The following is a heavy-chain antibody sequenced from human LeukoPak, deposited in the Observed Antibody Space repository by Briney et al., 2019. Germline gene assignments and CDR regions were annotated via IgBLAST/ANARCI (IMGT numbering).Heavy chain of an antibody. Sequence: GGSLRLSCAASGFTFSSYAMHWVRQAPGKGPEWVAVISYDGSNKYYADSVKGRFTISRDNSKNTLYLQMNSLRAEDTAVYYCAREEALAAAGDDAFDIWGQGTMVTVSS. CDR2: ISYDGSNK. CDR1: GFTFSSYA. CDR3: AREEALAAAGDDAFDI. V-gene: IGHV3-30-3*01. J-gene: IGHJ3*02. D-gene: IGHD6-13*01.